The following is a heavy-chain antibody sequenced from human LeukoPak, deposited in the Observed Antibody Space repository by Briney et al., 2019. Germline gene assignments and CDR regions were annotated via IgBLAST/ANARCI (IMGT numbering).Heavy chain of an antibody. V-gene: IGHV3-30*18. CDR1: GFTFSTYG. J-gene: IGHJ4*02. CDR2: ISYDGSNK. D-gene: IGHD2-15*01. CDR3: AKGSGSSCYSPCDY. Sequence: PGRSLRLSCAASGFTFSTYGMHWVRQAPGKGLQWVALISYDGSNKYYADAVKGRFTISRDNSKDTLYLQMDSLRAEDTAVYYCAKGSGSSCYSPCDYWGQGILVTVSS.